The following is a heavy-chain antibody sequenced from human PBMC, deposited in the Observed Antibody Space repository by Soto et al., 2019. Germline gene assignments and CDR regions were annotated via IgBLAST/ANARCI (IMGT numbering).Heavy chain of an antibody. CDR1: GGSISSSSYY. Sequence: QLQLQESGPGLVKPSETLSLTCTVSGGSISSSSYYWGWIRQPPGKGLEWIGSIYYSGSTYYNPSLKRRFGIPVDTSKNQFSLKLSSVTAADTAVYYCALDGGIAAADDYWGERTLVTVSS. J-gene: IGHJ4*02. CDR2: IYYSGST. CDR3: ALDGGIAAADDY. V-gene: IGHV4-39*01. D-gene: IGHD6-13*01.